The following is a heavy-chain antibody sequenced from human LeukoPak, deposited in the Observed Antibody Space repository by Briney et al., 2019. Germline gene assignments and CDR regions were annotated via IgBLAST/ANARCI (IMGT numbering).Heavy chain of an antibody. CDR1: GFTFSSYA. CDR3: AKAKFKDYGSGSYYVEYYFDY. Sequence: GGSLRLSCAASGFTFSSYAMSWVRQAPGKGLEWVSAISGSGGSTYYADSVKGRFTISRDNSKNTLYLQMNSVRAEDTAVYYCAKAKFKDYGSGSYYVEYYFDYWGQGTLVTVSS. V-gene: IGHV3-23*01. J-gene: IGHJ4*02. CDR2: ISGSGGST. D-gene: IGHD3-10*01.